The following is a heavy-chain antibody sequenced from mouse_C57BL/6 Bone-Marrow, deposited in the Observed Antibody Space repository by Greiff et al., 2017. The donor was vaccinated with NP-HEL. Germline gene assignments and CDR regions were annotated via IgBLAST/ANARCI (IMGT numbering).Heavy chain of an antibody. D-gene: IGHD2-4*01. CDR3: ARNRDYDDCWYFDV. Sequence: QVQLQQSGPGLVAPSQSLSITCTVSGFSLTSYAISWVRQPPGKGLEWLGVIWTGGGTNYNSALKSRLSISKDNSKSQVFLKMNSLQTDDTARYYCARNRDYDDCWYFDVWGTGTTVTVSS. V-gene: IGHV2-9-1*01. CDR2: IWTGGGT. CDR1: GFSLTSYA. J-gene: IGHJ1*03.